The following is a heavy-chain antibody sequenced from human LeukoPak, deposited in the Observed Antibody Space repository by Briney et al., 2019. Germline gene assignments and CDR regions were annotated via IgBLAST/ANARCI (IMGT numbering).Heavy chain of an antibody. CDR1: TFALGSYW. V-gene: IGHV3-30*02. CDR2: IRFDGSNT. J-gene: IGHJ4*02. D-gene: IGHD6-13*01. CDR3: AKAGGSSWAVLDY. Sequence: TGGSLRLSCTSSTFALGSYWMHWVRQAPGKGLEWVAFIRFDGSNTYYADSVKGRLTISRDTSKNTLYLQMNSLRPEDTAVYYCAKAGGSSWAVLDYWGQGTLVTVSS.